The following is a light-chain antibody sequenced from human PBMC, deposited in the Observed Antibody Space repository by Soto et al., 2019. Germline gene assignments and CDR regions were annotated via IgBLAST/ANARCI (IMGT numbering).Light chain of an antibody. V-gene: IGKV3-15*01. J-gene: IGKJ4*01. CDR3: QQYNNWPPLT. CDR2: DAS. CDR1: QFIGSN. Sequence: MTQSPATLSVSPGERATLSCRASQFIGSNLAWYQQKHGEAPRLLMYDASSRATGIPARFSGSGSGTEFTLTISSLRSEDFAIYYCQQYNNWPPLTFGGGTKVEIK.